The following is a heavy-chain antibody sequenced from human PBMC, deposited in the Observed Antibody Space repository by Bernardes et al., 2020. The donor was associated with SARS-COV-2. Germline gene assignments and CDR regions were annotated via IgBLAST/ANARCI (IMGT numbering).Heavy chain of an antibody. Sequence: SETLSLTCTVSGGSISRSTYFWGWIRQPPGQGLVWIGSIYYGGSTYYNPSLKSRVTISVDASKNQFSLKLTSVTAADTAVYYCARMRYCGSDCYSVLDYWGQGTLVTVSS. J-gene: IGHJ4*02. CDR1: GGSISRSTYF. CDR3: ARMRYCGSDCYSVLDY. CDR2: IYYGGST. D-gene: IGHD2-21*02. V-gene: IGHV4-39*01.